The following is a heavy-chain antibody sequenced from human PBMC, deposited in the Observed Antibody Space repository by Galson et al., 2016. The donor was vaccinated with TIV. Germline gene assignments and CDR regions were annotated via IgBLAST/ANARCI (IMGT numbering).Heavy chain of an antibody. CDR1: GYSFSDYY. CDR2: INPSNGGT. J-gene: IGHJ4*01. D-gene: IGHD1-14*01. CDR3: ARDFNNTNV. Sequence: SVKVSCKAPGYSFSDYYMHWVRQAPGQGLEWMGWINPSNGGTKYAQKFQGRVTMTRDTSISKAYMAVTRLRGDDTAIYYCARDFNNTNVWGQGTLVTVSS. V-gene: IGHV1-2*02.